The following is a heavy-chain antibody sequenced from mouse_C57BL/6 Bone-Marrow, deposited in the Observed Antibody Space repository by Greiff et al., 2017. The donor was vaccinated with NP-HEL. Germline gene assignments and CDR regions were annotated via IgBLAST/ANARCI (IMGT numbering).Heavy chain of an antibody. CDR1: GYAFSSSW. Sequence: QVQLQQSGPELVKPGASVKISCKASGYAFSSSWMNWVKQRPGKGLEWIGRIYPGDGDTNYNGKFKGKATLTADKSSSTAYMQLSSLTSEDSGVYFCARSDYYGSRYFDYWGQGTTLTVSS. CDR2: IYPGDGDT. V-gene: IGHV1-82*01. D-gene: IGHD1-1*01. CDR3: ARSDYYGSRYFDY. J-gene: IGHJ2*01.